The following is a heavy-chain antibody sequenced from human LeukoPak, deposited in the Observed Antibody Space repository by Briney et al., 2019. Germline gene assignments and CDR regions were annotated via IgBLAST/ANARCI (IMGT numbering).Heavy chain of an antibody. J-gene: IGHJ5*02. CDR3: ARVPLGYCSSTSCYWEGNWFDP. CDR1: GFTFGDYA. V-gene: IGHV3-49*04. Sequence: HPGGSLRLSCTASGFTFGDYAMSWVRQAPGKGLEWVGFIRSKAYGGTAEYAASVTGRFTISRDDSKSIAYMQMNSLRAEDTAVYYCARVPLGYCSSTSCYWEGNWFDPWGQGTLVTVSS. CDR2: IRSKAYGGTA. D-gene: IGHD2-2*01.